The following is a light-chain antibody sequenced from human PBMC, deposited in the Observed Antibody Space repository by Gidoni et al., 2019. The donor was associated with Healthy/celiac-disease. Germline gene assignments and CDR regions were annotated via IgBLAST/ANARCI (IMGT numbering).Light chain of an antibody. Sequence: IVKSQSPASLAVSLGERATINCKSSQSVLYSSNNKNYLAWYQQKPGQPPKLLIYWASTRESGVPDRFSGSGSGTDFTLTISSLQAEDVAVYYCQQYYSTPFTFGPGTKVDIK. V-gene: IGKV4-1*01. CDR3: QQYYSTPFT. CDR1: QSVLYSSNNKNY. J-gene: IGKJ3*01. CDR2: WAS.